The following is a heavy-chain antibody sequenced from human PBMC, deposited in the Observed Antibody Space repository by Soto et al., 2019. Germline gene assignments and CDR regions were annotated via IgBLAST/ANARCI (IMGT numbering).Heavy chain of an antibody. CDR3: TMYYDSLTAYNY. CDR1: GFTFSTYN. J-gene: IGHJ4*02. CDR2: ISSSRRYI. Sequence: EVQVVESGGGLVKPGGSLRLSCAVSGFTFSTYNMNWVRQAPGKGLQRVSSISSSRRYIYYADSVKGRFTISRDNAKNSLYLQMNSLRVEDMAVYYCTMYYDSLTAYNYWGQGTLVIVPS. V-gene: IGHV3-21*01. D-gene: IGHD3-9*01.